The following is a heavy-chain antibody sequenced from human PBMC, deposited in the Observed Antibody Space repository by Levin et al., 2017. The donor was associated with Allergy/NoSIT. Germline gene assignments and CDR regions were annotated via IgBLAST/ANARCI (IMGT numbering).Heavy chain of an antibody. J-gene: IGHJ6*02. Sequence: LSQTLSLTCAVYGGSFRDSNWSWIRQPPGKGLQWIGEINHSGSTNYTPSLKSRVTILVDTSKNQISLKLSSATAADTAVYYCARVRVILTGYYRGSQASYYYGMDVWGQGTTVTVSS. D-gene: IGHD3-9*01. CDR2: INHSGST. V-gene: IGHV4-34*01. CDR1: GGSFRDSN. CDR3: ARVRVILTGYYRGSQASYYYGMDV.